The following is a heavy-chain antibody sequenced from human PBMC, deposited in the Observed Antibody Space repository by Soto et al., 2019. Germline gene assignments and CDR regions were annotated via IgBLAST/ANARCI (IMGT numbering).Heavy chain of an antibody. J-gene: IGHJ6*03. CDR2: IYYSGST. D-gene: IGHD2-8*01. CDR1: GGSISSYY. V-gene: IGHV4-59*01. CDR3: ARAPNFHYYYMDV. Sequence: SETLSLTCTVSGGSISSYYWSWIRQPPGKGLEWIGYIYYSGSTNYNPSLKSRVTISVDTPKNQFSLKLSSVTAADTAVYYCARAPNFHYYYMDVWGKGTTLTVSS.